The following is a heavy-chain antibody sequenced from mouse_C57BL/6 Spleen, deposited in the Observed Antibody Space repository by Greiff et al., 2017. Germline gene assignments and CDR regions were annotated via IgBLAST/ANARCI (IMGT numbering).Heavy chain of an antibody. CDR2: INPSSGYT. Sequence: QVQLKESGAELVKPGASVKLSCKASGYTFTSYWMPWVKQRPGQGLEWIGYINPSSGYTKYNQKFKDKATLSADKSSSTPYMQLSSLTYEDSAIYYCARTLLAGALDYWGQGTTLTVSS. D-gene: IGHD4-1*01. CDR3: ARTLLAGALDY. V-gene: IGHV1-7*01. CDR1: GYTFTSYW. J-gene: IGHJ2*01.